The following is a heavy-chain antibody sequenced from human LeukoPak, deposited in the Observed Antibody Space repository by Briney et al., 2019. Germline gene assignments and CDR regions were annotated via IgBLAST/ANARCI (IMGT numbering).Heavy chain of an antibody. D-gene: IGHD5-24*01. V-gene: IGHV3-21*04. CDR1: GFTFSSYN. J-gene: IGHJ4*02. Sequence: GGSLRLSCAASGFTFSSYNMNWVRQAPGKGLEWVSSISSSSTYIYYADSVKGRFTISRDNAKNSLYLQMNSLRAEDTAVYYCATSPPPAYNHLDYCGQGALVTVSS. CDR2: ISSSSTYI. CDR3: ATSPPPAYNHLDY.